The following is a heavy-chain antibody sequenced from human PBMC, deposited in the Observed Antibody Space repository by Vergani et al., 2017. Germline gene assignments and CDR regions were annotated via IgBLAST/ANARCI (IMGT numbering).Heavy chain of an antibody. V-gene: IGHV1-8*01. Sequence: QEQLVQSGAEVRKPGASVKVSCKAAGYNFTSFDINWVRLATGQGLEWMGWMNPKSGNTAYAAKFQGRITMTRDSSTDTAYMEMKSLRSEDTAIYCCARGVLDSKYRHNWFGPWGQGTVVTVSS. CDR3: ARGVLDSKYRHNWFGP. CDR2: MNPKSGNT. CDR1: GYNFTSFD. J-gene: IGHJ5*02. D-gene: IGHD3/OR15-3a*01.